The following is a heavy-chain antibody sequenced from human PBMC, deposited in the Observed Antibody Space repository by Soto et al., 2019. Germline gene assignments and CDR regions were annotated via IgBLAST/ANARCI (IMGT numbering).Heavy chain of an antibody. Sequence: QVQLVQSGAEVKKPGSSVKVSCKASGGTFSSYTISWVRQAPGQGLEWMGRIIPILGIANYAQKVQGRVTITADKSTSTAYMELSSLRSEDTAVYYCARGGTPPSYGMDVWGQGTTVTVSS. D-gene: IGHD1-1*01. CDR1: GGTFSSYT. V-gene: IGHV1-69*04. J-gene: IGHJ6*02. CDR3: ARGGTPPSYGMDV. CDR2: IIPILGIA.